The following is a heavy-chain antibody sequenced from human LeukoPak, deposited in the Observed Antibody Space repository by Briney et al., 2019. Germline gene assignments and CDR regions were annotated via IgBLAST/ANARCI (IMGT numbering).Heavy chain of an antibody. Sequence: SETLSLTCTVSGGSISSSSYYWGWIRQPPGKGLEWMGSIYYSGSTYYNPSLKSRVTISVDTSKNQFSLKLSSVTAADTAVYYCARCGRGYCSSTSCYNVNNWFDPWGQGTLVTVSS. CDR1: GGSISSSSYY. V-gene: IGHV4-39*07. CDR3: ARCGRGYCSSTSCYNVNNWFDP. CDR2: IYYSGST. J-gene: IGHJ5*02. D-gene: IGHD2-2*01.